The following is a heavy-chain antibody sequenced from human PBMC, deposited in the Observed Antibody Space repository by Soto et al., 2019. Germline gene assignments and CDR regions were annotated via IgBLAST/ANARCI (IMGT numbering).Heavy chain of an antibody. D-gene: IGHD4-17*01. V-gene: IGHV3-23*01. CDR1: GFTFSAYA. Sequence: PGGSLRLSCAASGFTFSAYAMSWVRQAPGKGLQWVSAISGSGGTTYYADSVKGRFTISRDNSKNTLYLQMNILRAEDTAVYYCAKSDYGGRRGPIDYWGQGTLVTV. CDR3: AKSDYGGRRGPIDY. CDR2: ISGSGGTT. J-gene: IGHJ4*02.